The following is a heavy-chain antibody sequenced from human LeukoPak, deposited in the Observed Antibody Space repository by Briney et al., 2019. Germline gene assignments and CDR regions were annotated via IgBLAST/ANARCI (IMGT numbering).Heavy chain of an antibody. CDR1: GDSDPGDSVA. J-gene: IGHJ4*02. CDR3: ARDWRGYYYDC. Sequence: SQTLSLTCAISGDSDPGDSVAWNWIRQSPSRGLEWLGRTYYRSKWYNDYAASVKSRLSINPDTSKNQFSLHLNSVTPEDTAIYYCARDWRGYYYDCWGQGTLVTVSS. CDR2: TYYRSKWYN. V-gene: IGHV6-1*01.